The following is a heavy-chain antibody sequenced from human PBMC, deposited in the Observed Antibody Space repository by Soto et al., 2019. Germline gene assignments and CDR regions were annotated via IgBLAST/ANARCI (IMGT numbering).Heavy chain of an antibody. D-gene: IGHD2-8*01. V-gene: IGHV3-30*18. Sequence: QVQLVESGGGVVQPGRSLRLSCAASGFTFSSYGMHWVRQAPGKGLEWVAVISYDGSNKYYADSVKGRFTISRDNSKNTLYPQMNSLRAEDTAVYYCAKRSLMGDAFDIRDQGTMVTVSS. CDR2: ISYDGSNK. J-gene: IGHJ3*02. CDR3: AKRSLMGDAFDI. CDR1: GFTFSSYG.